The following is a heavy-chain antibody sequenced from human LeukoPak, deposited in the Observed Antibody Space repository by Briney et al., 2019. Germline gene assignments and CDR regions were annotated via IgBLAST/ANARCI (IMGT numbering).Heavy chain of an antibody. D-gene: IGHD3-22*01. J-gene: IGHJ1*01. Sequence: GASVKVSCKASGGGFTFTSHAISWVRQAPGQGLEWMGGLIPIYGSANYAQKFQGRVTITSDESTRTVYMELSSLRPEDSAVYFCATAPYDGSGYRTEYFQRWGQGTLVTVSS. V-gene: IGHV1-69*13. CDR1: GGGFTFTSHA. CDR2: LIPIYGSA. CDR3: ATAPYDGSGYRTEYFQR.